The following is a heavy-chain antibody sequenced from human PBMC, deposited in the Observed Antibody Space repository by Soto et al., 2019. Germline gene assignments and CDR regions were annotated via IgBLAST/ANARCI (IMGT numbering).Heavy chain of an antibody. Sequence: GASVKVSCKASGGTFSSYAISWVRQAPGQGLEWMGGIIPIFGTANYAQKFQGRVTITADESTSTAYMELSSLRSEDTAVYYCARDHYDYVWGSYRYTYYFDYWGQGTLVTVSS. V-gene: IGHV1-69*13. J-gene: IGHJ4*02. CDR3: ARDHYDYVWGSYRYTYYFDY. D-gene: IGHD3-16*02. CDR2: IIPIFGTA. CDR1: GGTFSSYA.